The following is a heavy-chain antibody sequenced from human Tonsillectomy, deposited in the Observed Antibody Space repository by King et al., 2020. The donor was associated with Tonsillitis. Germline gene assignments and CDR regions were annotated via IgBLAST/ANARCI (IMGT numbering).Heavy chain of an antibody. V-gene: IGHV3-21*01. CDR1: GFTFSSYS. D-gene: IGHD2-15*01. CDR2: ISSSSSYI. J-gene: IGHJ6*02. CDR3: ARVCSGGSCYPYYYGIDV. Sequence: VQLVESGGGLVKPGGSLRLSCAASGFTFSSYSMNWVRQSPGKGLEWVSSISSSSSYIYYADSVKGGFAISRDNAKHSLYLQMNSLRAEDTAVYYCARVCSGGSCYPYYYGIDVWGQGTTVTVSS.